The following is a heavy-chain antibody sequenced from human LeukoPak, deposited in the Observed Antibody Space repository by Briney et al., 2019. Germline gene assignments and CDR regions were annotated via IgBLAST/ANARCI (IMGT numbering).Heavy chain of an antibody. CDR3: ARGECSGGSCYGDWFDP. CDR2: IYYSGNT. V-gene: IGHV4-39*07. Sequence: SEALSLTCAVSGGSISSSNYYWGWIRQPPGQGLVWIGSIYYSGNTYYNPSLKSRVTISVDTSKNQFSLKLSSVTAADTAVYYCARGECSGGSCYGDWFDPWGQGTLVTVSS. D-gene: IGHD2-15*01. J-gene: IGHJ5*02. CDR1: GGSISSSNYY.